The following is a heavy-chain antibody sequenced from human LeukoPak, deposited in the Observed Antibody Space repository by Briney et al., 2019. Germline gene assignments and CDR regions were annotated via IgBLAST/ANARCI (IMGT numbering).Heavy chain of an antibody. Sequence: PSETLSLTCVVYGGSFNGYSWSWIRQPPGKGLEWIGSIYSSGSTYYNSSLKSRVTISIDTSKNQVSLKMSSVTAADTAVYYCAKSGGYGLIDYWGQGTLVTVSS. V-gene: IGHV4-59*05. J-gene: IGHJ4*02. CDR2: IYSSGST. CDR3: AKSGGYGLIDY. D-gene: IGHD6-25*01. CDR1: GGSFNGYS.